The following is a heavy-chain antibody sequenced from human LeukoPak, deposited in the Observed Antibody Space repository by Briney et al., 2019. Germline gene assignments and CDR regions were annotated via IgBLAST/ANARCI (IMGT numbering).Heavy chain of an antibody. J-gene: IGHJ3*02. CDR1: GGTFSGYY. CDR3: ARGHSSGWYGLFDI. Sequence: SETLSLTCAVNGGTFSGYYWSWIRQPPGRGLEWIGEINHSGSTNYNPSLKSRVTISVDTSKNQFSLKLSSVTAADTAVYYCARGHSSGWYGLFDIWGQGTIVTVSS. CDR2: INHSGST. D-gene: IGHD6-19*01. V-gene: IGHV4-34*01.